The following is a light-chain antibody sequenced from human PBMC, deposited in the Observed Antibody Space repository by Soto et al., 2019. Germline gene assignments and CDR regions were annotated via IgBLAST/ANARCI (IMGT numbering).Light chain of an antibody. Sequence: DIQMTQSPSTLSASVGDRVAITCRASQSISTWLAWYQRKPGKAPKLLIYKASSLESGVPSRFSGSGSGTEFTLTISSLQPDDFATYYCQQYNNYPLTFGGGTKVDIK. J-gene: IGKJ4*01. CDR2: KAS. CDR1: QSISTW. V-gene: IGKV1-5*03. CDR3: QQYNNYPLT.